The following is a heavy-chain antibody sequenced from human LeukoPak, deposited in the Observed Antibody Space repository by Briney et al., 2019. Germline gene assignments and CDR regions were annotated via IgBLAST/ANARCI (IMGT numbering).Heavy chain of an antibody. Sequence: SETLSLTCTVSGGSLSGYYWSWLRQPPGKGLEWIGYIYYSGSTNYNPSLTSRVTISVDTSKNQFSLKLSSVTAADTAVYYCVRDDDYWGQGTLVTVSS. CDR3: VRDDDY. J-gene: IGHJ4*02. V-gene: IGHV4-59*01. CDR2: IYYSGST. CDR1: GGSLSGYY.